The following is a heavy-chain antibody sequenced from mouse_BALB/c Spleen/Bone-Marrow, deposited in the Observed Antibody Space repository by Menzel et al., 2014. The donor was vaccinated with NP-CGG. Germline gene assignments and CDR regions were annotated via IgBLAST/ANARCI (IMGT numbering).Heavy chain of an antibody. CDR2: INPDSSTI. CDR1: GFDFSRYW. D-gene: IGHD2-2*01. CDR3: ALLGYYGYFYV. V-gene: IGHV4-1*02. Sequence: VQLKESGGGLVQPGGSLKLSCAASGFDFSRYWMSWVRRAPGQGLEWIGEINPDSSTINYTPSLKDKFIISRDNAKNTLYLQMSKVRSEDTALYYCALLGYYGYFYVWGAGTTVTVSS. J-gene: IGHJ1*01.